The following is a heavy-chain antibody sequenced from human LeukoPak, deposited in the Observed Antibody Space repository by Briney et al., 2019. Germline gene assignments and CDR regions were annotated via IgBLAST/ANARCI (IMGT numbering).Heavy chain of an antibody. Sequence: QTLSLTCTVSGGSISSGGYYWSWIRQHPGKGLEWIGYIYYSGSTYYNPSLKSRVTISLDTSRNQFSLKLTSVTAADTAVYYCARVFSDSSGYPFDNWGQGTLGSVSS. V-gene: IGHV4-31*03. D-gene: IGHD3-22*01. CDR2: IYYSGST. CDR1: GGSISSGGYY. J-gene: IGHJ4*02. CDR3: ARVFSDSSGYPFDN.